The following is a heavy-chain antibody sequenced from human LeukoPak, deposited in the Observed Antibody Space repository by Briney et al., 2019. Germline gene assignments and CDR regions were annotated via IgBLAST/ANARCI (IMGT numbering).Heavy chain of an antibody. D-gene: IGHD4-23*01. CDR2: ISSSSSYI. CDR1: GFTFSSYS. V-gene: IGHV3-21*01. Sequence: GGSLRLSCAASGFTFSSYSMNWVRQAPGKGLGWVSSISSSSSYIYYADSVKGRFTISRDNAKNSLYLQMNSLRAEDTAVYYCASIYGGNSGDYWGQGTLVTVSS. J-gene: IGHJ4*02. CDR3: ASIYGGNSGDY.